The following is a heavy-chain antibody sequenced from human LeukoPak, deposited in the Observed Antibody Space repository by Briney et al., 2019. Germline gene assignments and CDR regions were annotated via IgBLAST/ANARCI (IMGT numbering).Heavy chain of an antibody. J-gene: IGHJ5*02. V-gene: IGHV4-39*01. CDR1: GDSISSSSYY. CDR2: IYYGGST. D-gene: IGHD4-11*01. Sequence: SETLSLTCTVSGDSISSSSYYWGWIRQSPGKGLEWIGSIYYGGSTYYNPSLKSRVTTSVDTSKNQFSLKLSSVTAADTAVYYCARQGRNTYRFDTWGQGTLVTVSS. CDR3: ARQGRNTYRFDT.